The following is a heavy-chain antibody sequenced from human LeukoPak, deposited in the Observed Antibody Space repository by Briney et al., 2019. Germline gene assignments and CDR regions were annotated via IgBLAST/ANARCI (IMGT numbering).Heavy chain of an antibody. Sequence: SETLSLTCTVSGGSISSSSYYWGWIRRPPGKGLEWIGSIYYSGGTYYNPSLKSRVTISVDTSKNQFSLKLSSVTAADTAVYYCARHKGIAAAGTPGPFGPWGQGTLVTVSS. V-gene: IGHV4-39*01. CDR2: IYYSGGT. CDR1: GGSISSSSYY. D-gene: IGHD6-13*01. CDR3: ARHKGIAAAGTPGPFGP. J-gene: IGHJ5*02.